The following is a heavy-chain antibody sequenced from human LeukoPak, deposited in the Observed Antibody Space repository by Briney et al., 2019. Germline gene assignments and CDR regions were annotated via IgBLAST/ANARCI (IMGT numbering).Heavy chain of an antibody. CDR3: TRESGTYHGDDY. CDR2: INPNNGAT. V-gene: IGHV1-2*06. J-gene: IGHJ4*02. CDR1: GYTFTGYY. Sequence: ASVKVSCKASGYTFTGYYMHWVRQAPGQGLEWMGRINPNNGATNYAQKLQGRVTITGDTSISTAYMELSSLRSDDTAVYYCTRESGTYHGDDYWGQGTLVTVSS. D-gene: IGHD1-26*01.